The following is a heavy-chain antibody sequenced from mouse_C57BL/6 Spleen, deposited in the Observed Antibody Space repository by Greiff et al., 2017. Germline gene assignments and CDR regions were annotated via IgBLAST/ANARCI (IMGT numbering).Heavy chain of an antibody. D-gene: IGHD4-1*01. CDR2: IYPGSGNT. CDR3: ARGELGEDFDY. J-gene: IGHJ2*01. V-gene: IGHV1-76*01. Sequence: QVHVKQSGAELVRPGASVKLSCKASGYTFTDYYINWVKQRPGQGLEWIARIYPGSGNTYYNEKFKGKATLTAEKSSSTAYMQLSSLTSEDSAVXFCARGELGEDFDYWGQGTTLTVSS. CDR1: GYTFTDYY.